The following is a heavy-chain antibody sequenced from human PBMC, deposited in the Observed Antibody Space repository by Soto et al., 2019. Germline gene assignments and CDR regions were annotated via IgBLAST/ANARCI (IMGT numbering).Heavy chain of an antibody. CDR1: GFTFSSYS. J-gene: IGHJ4*02. Sequence: GGSLRLSCAASGFTFSSYSMNWVRQAPGKGLEWVSYISSSSSTIYYADSVKGRFTISRDNAKNSLYLQMNSLRAEDTVVYYCARDKSFAPFDYWGQGTLVTVSS. V-gene: IGHV3-48*04. CDR2: ISSSSSTI. CDR3: ARDKSFAPFDY.